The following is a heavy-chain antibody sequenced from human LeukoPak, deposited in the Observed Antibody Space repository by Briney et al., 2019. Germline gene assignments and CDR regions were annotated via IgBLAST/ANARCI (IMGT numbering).Heavy chain of an antibody. CDR1: GFTFSSYG. V-gene: IGHV3-30*03. D-gene: IGHD2-2*01. CDR3: ARVQVVPAATTIDY. Sequence: GRSLRLSCAASGFTFSSYGMHWVRQAPGKGLEWVAVISYDGSNKYYADSVKGRFTISRDNSKNTLYLQMNSLRAEDTAVYYCARVQVVPAATTIDYRGQGTLVTVSS. CDR2: ISYDGSNK. J-gene: IGHJ4*02.